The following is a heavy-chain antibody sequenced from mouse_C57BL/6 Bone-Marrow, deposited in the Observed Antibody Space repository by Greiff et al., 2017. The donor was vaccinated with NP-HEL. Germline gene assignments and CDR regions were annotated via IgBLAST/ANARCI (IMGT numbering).Heavy chain of an antibody. CDR3: AREGDYYGSSLDY. J-gene: IGHJ2*01. CDR1: GYTFTSYW. D-gene: IGHD1-1*01. Sequence: QQPGAELVMPGASVKLSCKASGYTFTSYWMHWVKQRPGQGLEWIGEIDPSDSYTNYNQKFKGKSTLTVDKSSSTAYMQLSSLTSEDSAVYYCAREGDYYGSSLDYWGQGTTLTVSS. V-gene: IGHV1-69*01. CDR2: IDPSDSYT.